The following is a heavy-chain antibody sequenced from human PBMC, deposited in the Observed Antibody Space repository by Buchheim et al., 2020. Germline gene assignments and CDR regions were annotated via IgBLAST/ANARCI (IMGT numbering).Heavy chain of an antibody. CDR3: ARHALRFSYFDF. D-gene: IGHD3-3*01. CDR2: IYPDDSDT. Sequence: EVQLVVSGAEVKKPGESLKISCKASGYSFSNYWIGWVRQMPGKGLEWMGIIYPDDSDTRHSPSFQGQVTISADKSISTAYPHWSSLKASDTAMYYCARHALRFSYFDFWGQGAL. J-gene: IGHJ4*02. CDR1: GYSFSNYW. V-gene: IGHV5-51*01.